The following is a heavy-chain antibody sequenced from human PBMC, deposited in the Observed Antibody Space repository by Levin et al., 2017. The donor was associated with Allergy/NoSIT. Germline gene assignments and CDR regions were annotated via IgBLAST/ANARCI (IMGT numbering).Heavy chain of an antibody. V-gene: IGHV3-48*02. J-gene: IGHJ6*02. Sequence: GESLKISCAASGFTFSSYSMNWVRQAPGKGLEWVSYISSSSSTIYYADSVKGRFTISRDNAKNSLYLQMNSLRDEDTAVYYCARGFTVTTYYGMDVWGQGTTVTVSS. CDR3: ARGFTVTTYYGMDV. D-gene: IGHD4-17*01. CDR1: GFTFSSYS. CDR2: ISSSSSTI.